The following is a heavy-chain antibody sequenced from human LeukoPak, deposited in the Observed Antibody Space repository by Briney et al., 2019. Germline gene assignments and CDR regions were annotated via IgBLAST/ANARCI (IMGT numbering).Heavy chain of an antibody. Sequence: GGSLRLSCAASGFTFSIYAMNWVRQAPGKGLEGISYINAGSSDIHYADSVKGRFTMSRDNAKNSLFLQLNSLRAEDTAVYYCARDSYQPGLINYWGQGTLVTVSS. CDR3: ARDSYQPGLINY. V-gene: IGHV3-21*05. J-gene: IGHJ4*02. CDR1: GFTFSIYA. CDR2: INAGSSDI. D-gene: IGHD2-2*01.